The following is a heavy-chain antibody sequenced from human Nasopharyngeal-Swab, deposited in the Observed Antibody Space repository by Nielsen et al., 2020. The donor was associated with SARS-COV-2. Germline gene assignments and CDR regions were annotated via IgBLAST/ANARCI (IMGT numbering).Heavy chain of an antibody. CDR2: IYLGDSDT. D-gene: IGHD5-24*01. J-gene: IGHJ4*02. V-gene: IGHV5-51*01. Sequence: GESLKISCQLSEYKFISYWIGWARQMPGKGLEWMGVIYLGDSDTRYNPSFQGQVTISADKSINTAYLQWSSLKASDTAMYYCARGTMATIVAVNPYYFDYWGQGTQVIVTS. CDR1: EYKFISYW. CDR3: ARGTMATIVAVNPYYFDY.